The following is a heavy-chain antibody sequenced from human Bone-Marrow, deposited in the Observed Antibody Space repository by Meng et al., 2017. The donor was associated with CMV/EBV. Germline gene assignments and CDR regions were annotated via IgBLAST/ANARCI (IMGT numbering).Heavy chain of an antibody. CDR3: STKGQWLADY. D-gene: IGHD6-19*01. J-gene: IGHJ4*02. CDR1: GGSLSNYY. CDR2: VHPSGST. V-gene: IGHV4-34*01. Sequence: GSLRLSCDVYGGSLSNYYWSWIRQPPGKGLEWIGEVHPSGSTNYNPSLKNRVTISVDTPQTQFSLNLASVTAADTAVYYCSTKGQWLADYWGQGTLVTVSS.